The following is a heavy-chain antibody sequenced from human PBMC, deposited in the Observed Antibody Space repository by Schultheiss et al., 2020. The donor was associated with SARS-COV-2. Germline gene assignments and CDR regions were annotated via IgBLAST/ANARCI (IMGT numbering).Heavy chain of an antibody. D-gene: IGHD3-9*01. V-gene: IGHV1-69*13. CDR1: GYTFFTFG. CDR2: IIPIFGTA. Sequence: SVKVSCKASGYTFFTFGMSWVRQVPGQGLEWMGGIIPIFGTANYAQKFQGRVTITADESTSTAYMELSSLRSEDTAVYYCARGGFARPDYDILTGWDYYGMDVWGQGTTVTVSS. CDR3: ARGGFARPDYDILTGWDYYGMDV. J-gene: IGHJ6*02.